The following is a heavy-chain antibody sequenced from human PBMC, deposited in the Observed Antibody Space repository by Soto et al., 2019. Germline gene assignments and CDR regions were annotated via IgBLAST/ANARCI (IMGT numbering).Heavy chain of an antibody. J-gene: IGHJ6*02. CDR2: VHHSWGS. V-gene: IGHV4-59*08. CDR1: GGSISSYY. Sequence: QVQLQESGPGLVKPSETLSLSCTVSGGSISSYYWSWFRQSPGKRMEWIGYVHHSWGSSYNPSLRSRVARSRGASKSQFSLKVASVAATETAVYYCARRGFGPRHGLVDGWGQGTTVTGSS. CDR3: ARRGFGPRHGLVDG. D-gene: IGHD3-10*01.